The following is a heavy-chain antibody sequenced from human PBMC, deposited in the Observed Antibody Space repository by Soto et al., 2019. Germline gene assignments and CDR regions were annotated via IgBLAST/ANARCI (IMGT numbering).Heavy chain of an antibody. V-gene: IGHV1-2*04. D-gene: IGHD5-12*01. CDR1: GYTFTGYY. J-gene: IGHJ6*02. CDR2: INPNSGGT. Sequence: ASVKVSCKASGYTFTGYYMHWVRQAPGQGLEWMGWINPNSGGTNYAQKFQGWVTMTRDTSISTAYMELSRLRSDDTAVYYYARSLVRIANPVARYYYYYYGMDVWGQGTTVTVSS. CDR3: ARSLVRIANPVARYYYYYYGMDV.